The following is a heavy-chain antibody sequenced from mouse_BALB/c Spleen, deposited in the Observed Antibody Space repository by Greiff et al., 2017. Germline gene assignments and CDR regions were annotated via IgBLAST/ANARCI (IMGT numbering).Heavy chain of an antibody. CDR1: GYSFTSYY. D-gene: IGHD1-1*01. CDR3: ARSPVGAMDY. CDR2: IDPFNGGT. Sequence: VQLQQSGPELMKPGASVKISCKASGYSFTSYYMHWVKQSHGKSLEWIGYIDPFNGGTSYNQKFKGKATLTVDKSSSTAYMHLSSLTSEDSAVYYCARSPVGAMDYWGQGTSVTVSS. V-gene: IGHV1S135*01. J-gene: IGHJ4*01.